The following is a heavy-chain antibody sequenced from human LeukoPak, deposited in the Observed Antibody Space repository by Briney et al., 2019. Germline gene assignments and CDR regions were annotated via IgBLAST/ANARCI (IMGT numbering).Heavy chain of an antibody. CDR1: GGTFSSYA. J-gene: IGHJ4*02. V-gene: IGHV1-69*04. CDR2: IIPILGIA. Sequence: GASVKVSCKASGGTFSSYAISWVRQAPGQGLEWMGRIIPILGIANYAQKFQGRVTITADKSTSTAYMELSSLRSEDTAVYYCAAQGVGATGPYFDYWGQGTLATVSS. D-gene: IGHD1-26*01. CDR3: AAQGVGATGPYFDY.